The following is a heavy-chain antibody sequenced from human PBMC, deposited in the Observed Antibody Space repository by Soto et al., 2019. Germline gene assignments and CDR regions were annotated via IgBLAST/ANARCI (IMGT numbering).Heavy chain of an antibody. Sequence: SETLSLTCTVSGGSVSSGSYYWSWLRQPPGKGLEWIGYIYYSGSTNYNPSLKSRVTISVDTSKNQFSLKLSSVTAADTAVYYCARRDLYYYGMDVWGQGTTVTVSS. D-gene: IGHD3-3*01. CDR1: GGSVSSGSYY. V-gene: IGHV4-61*01. CDR2: IYYSGST. J-gene: IGHJ6*02. CDR3: ARRDLYYYGMDV.